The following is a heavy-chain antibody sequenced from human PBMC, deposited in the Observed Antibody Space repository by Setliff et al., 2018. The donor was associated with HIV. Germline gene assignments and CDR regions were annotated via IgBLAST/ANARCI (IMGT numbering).Heavy chain of an antibody. Sequence: PSETLSLTCAVHGGSLNNYYWSWIRQSPGKGLEWIGRINHSGTTSYSPSLRSRVTISAAKSISTAYLQWSSLKASDTAIYYCARHISYDGSDDQSRGYFDYWGRGTLVTVSS. J-gene: IGHJ4*02. V-gene: IGHV4-34*10. CDR3: ARHISYDGSDDQSRGYFDY. CDR2: INHSGTT. D-gene: IGHD3-22*01. CDR1: GGSLNNYY.